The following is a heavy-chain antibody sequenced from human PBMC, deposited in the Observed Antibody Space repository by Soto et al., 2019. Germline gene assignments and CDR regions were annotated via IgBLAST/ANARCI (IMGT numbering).Heavy chain of an antibody. V-gene: IGHV4-30-2*01. CDR2: IYHSGST. CDR3: ARVRGMTTVTTRYSNWFDP. J-gene: IGHJ5*02. CDR1: GGSISSGGYS. D-gene: IGHD4-17*01. Sequence: QLQLQESGSGLVKPSQTLSLTCAVSGGSISSGGYSWSWIRQPPGKGLEWIGYIYHSGSTYYNPSLKSRVTISVDRSKNQFSLKLSSVTAADTAVYYCARVRGMTTVTTRYSNWFDPWGQGTLVTVSS.